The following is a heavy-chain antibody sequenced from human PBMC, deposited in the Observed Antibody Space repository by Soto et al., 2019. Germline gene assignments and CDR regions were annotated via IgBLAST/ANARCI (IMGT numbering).Heavy chain of an antibody. D-gene: IGHD6-19*01. V-gene: IGHV1-18*04. CDR1: SYTFTSYG. Sequence: QVQLVQSGAEVKKPGASVKVSCKASSYTFTSYGISWVRQAPGQGLEWMGWISAYNGNTNYAQKLQGRVTMTTDTSTSTGYMYLRSLRSDDTAVYYCARVYDLYWSSGWYTYDYWGQGTLVTVSS. CDR3: ARVYDLYWSSGWYTYDY. CDR2: ISAYNGNT. J-gene: IGHJ4*02.